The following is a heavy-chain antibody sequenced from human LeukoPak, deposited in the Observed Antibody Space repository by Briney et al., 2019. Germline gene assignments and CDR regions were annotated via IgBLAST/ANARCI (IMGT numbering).Heavy chain of an antibody. CDR3: AKDTTVVRGWFDY. D-gene: IGHD4-23*01. J-gene: IGHJ4*02. V-gene: IGHV3-30*18. CDR1: VFTFSSYS. CDR2: ISYDGNNK. Sequence: GGSLRLSCAASVFTFSSYSMTWVRQAPGKGLEWVAVISYDGNNKYYADSVKGRFTISRDNSKNTLYLQMNSLKAEDTAVYYCAKDTTVVRGWFDYWGQGTLVTVSS.